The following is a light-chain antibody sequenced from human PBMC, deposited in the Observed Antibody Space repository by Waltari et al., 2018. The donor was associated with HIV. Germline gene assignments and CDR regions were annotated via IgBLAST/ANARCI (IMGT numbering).Light chain of an antibody. J-gene: IGKJ2*01. CDR2: SAS. CDR1: QDIRTD. V-gene: IGKV1-6*01. Sequence: AIQMTQSPSSLSASVGDRVTLTCRAGQDIRTDLAWYQQKPGKAPKLLIYSASNLQSGVPARFSGSGSGTDFTLTIRSLQPDDFATYCCVQDYNYPYTFGQGTKLEIK. CDR3: VQDYNYPYT.